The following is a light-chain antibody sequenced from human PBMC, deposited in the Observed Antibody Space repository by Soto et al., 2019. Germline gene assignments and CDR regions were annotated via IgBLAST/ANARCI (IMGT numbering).Light chain of an antibody. Sequence: QSVLTQPSSVSGSPGQSITISCTGTISDVGAYNYVFWYQQHPGKAPKLMIYEVSNRPSEVSNRFSGSKSGNTASLTISGLQAGDEADYYCSSYTTSRTYVFGTGTKVTVL. CDR2: EVS. CDR1: ISDVGAYNY. J-gene: IGLJ1*01. CDR3: SSYTTSRTYV. V-gene: IGLV2-14*01.